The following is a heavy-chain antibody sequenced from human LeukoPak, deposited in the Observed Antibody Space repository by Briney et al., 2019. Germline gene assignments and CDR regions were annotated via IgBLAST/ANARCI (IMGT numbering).Heavy chain of an antibody. CDR2: IYPDDSDT. J-gene: IGHJ4*02. Sequence: PGESLKISCKVSGYSFTNHWIGWVRQMPGKGLEWMWIIYPDDSDTKYSPSFQGQVTISADKSISTAYLQWSSLKASDTAMYYCARSGRLGYCSGGSCFRWDYWGQGTLVTVSS. D-gene: IGHD2-15*01. CDR3: ARSGRLGYCSGGSCFRWDY. V-gene: IGHV5-51*01. CDR1: GYSFTNHW.